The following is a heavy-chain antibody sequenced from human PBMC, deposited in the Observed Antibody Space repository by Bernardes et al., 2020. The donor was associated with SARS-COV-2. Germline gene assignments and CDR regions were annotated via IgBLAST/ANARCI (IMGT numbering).Heavy chain of an antibody. CDR3: ARGEGCDFWDDNISFDS. V-gene: IGHV3-48*02. Sequence: GGSLRLSCAASGFTFSRYTMNWVRQAPGKGLEWVSYISCSSTSIYYADSVKGRFTISRDIAKNSLYLHMNSLRDEDTAVYYCARGEGCDFWDDNISFDSWGQGAQVTVSS. D-gene: IGHD3-3*01. J-gene: IGHJ4*02. CDR2: ISCSSTSI. CDR1: GFTFSRYT.